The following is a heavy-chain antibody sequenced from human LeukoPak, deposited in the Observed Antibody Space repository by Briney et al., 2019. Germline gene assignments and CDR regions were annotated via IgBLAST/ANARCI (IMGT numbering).Heavy chain of an antibody. CDR2: INPSGGST. V-gene: IGHV1-46*01. CDR3: ARDWTPASPSDY. D-gene: IGHD3/OR15-3a*01. Sequence: ASVKVSCKPSRYTFTSYYMHWVRQAPRQGREWMGIINPSGGSTSYAQKFQGRVTMTRDTSTSTVYMELSSLRSEDTAVYYCARDWTPASPSDYWGQGTLVTVSS. J-gene: IGHJ4*02. CDR1: RYTFTSYY.